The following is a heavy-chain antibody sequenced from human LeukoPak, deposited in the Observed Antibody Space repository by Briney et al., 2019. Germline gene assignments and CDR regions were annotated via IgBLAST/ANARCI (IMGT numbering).Heavy chain of an antibody. CDR1: GFTFSSYS. CDR3: AKGVVGATGAFDI. CDR2: ISSSSSYT. D-gene: IGHD1-26*01. J-gene: IGHJ3*02. Sequence: GGSLRLSCAASGFTFSSYSMNWVRQAPGKGLEWVSSISSSSSYTYYADSVKGRFTISRDNSKNTLYLQMNSLRAEDTAVYYCAKGVVGATGAFDIWGQGTMVTVSS. V-gene: IGHV3-21*01.